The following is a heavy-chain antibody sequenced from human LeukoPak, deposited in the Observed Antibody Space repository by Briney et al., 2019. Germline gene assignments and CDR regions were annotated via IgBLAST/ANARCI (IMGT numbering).Heavy chain of an antibody. Sequence: GGXLXLSCXASGXTFSTYXXNWVRQAPGKGLEWXAVISYDGSNKNYADSVKGRFTISRDNSKNTLYLQMNSLRADDTAVYYCARSPSTVTSPDYWGQGTLVTVSS. CDR1: GXTFSTYX. J-gene: IGHJ4*02. CDR3: ARSPSTVTSPDY. V-gene: IGHV3-30-3*01. D-gene: IGHD4-17*01. CDR2: ISYDGSNK.